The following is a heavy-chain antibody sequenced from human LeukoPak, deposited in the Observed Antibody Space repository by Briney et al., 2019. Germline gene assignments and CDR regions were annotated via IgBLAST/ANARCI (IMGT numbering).Heavy chain of an antibody. V-gene: IGHV5-51*01. Sequence: GESLKISCKGSGYSFTSYWIGWVRQMPGKGLEWMGTIYPGDSDTRYSPSFQGQVTISADKSISTAYLQWSSLKASDTAMYYCARQTYYDSSGSDYWGQGTLVTVSS. CDR3: ARQTYYDSSGSDY. J-gene: IGHJ4*02. D-gene: IGHD3-22*01. CDR2: IYPGDSDT. CDR1: GYSFTSYW.